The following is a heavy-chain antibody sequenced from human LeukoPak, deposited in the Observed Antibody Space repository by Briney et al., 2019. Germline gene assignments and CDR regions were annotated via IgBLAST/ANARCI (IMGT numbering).Heavy chain of an antibody. CDR1: GGTFSSYS. Sequence: ASVKVSCKASGGTFSSYSINWVRQAPGQGLEWMGIINPSGGSTSYAQKFQGRVTMTRDTSTSTVYMELSSLRSEDTAVYYCARDGPRIAALGEDFDYWGQGTLVTVSS. CDR3: ARDGPRIAALGEDFDY. D-gene: IGHD6-6*01. CDR2: INPSGGST. V-gene: IGHV1-46*01. J-gene: IGHJ4*02.